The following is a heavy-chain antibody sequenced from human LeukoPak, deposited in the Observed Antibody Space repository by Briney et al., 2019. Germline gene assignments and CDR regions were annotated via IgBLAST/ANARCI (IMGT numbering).Heavy chain of an antibody. Sequence: PGGSLRLSCAGSGFSFSNYWMSWVRPAPGKGLEWVANVRQDGSETQYVDSMKGRFTVSRDNSENSLYLRMSSLSAEDTAVYYCATTTRSSSWDYWGEGTLVTVSS. CDR3: ATTTRSSSWDY. V-gene: IGHV3-7*01. D-gene: IGHD2-2*01. CDR2: VRQDGSET. CDR1: GFSFSNYW. J-gene: IGHJ4*02.